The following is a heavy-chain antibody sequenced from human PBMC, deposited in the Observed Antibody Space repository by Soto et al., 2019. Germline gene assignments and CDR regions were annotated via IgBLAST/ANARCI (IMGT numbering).Heavy chain of an antibody. Sequence: QLQLQESGSGLVKPSQTLSLTCAVSGGSISSGGYSWSWIRQPPGKGLEWIGYIYHSGSTYYNPSLQSRVTISVDRSKNQFSLKLSSVTAADTAVYYCARGYDSSGFEYYFDYWGQGTLVTVSS. CDR3: ARGYDSSGFEYYFDY. J-gene: IGHJ4*02. V-gene: IGHV4-30-2*01. CDR1: GGSISSGGYS. D-gene: IGHD3-22*01. CDR2: IYHSGST.